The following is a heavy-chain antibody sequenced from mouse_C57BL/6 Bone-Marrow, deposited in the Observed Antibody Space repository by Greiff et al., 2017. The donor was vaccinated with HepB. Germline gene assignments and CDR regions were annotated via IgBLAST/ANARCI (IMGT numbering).Heavy chain of an antibody. CDR3: TRDDGYLFAY. CDR1: GFTFSSYA. D-gene: IGHD2-3*01. CDR2: ISSGGDYI. J-gene: IGHJ3*01. V-gene: IGHV5-9-1*02. Sequence: EVKLVESGEGLVKPGGSLKLSCAASGFTFSSYAMSWVRQTPEKRLEWVAYISSGGDYIYYADTVKGRFTISRDNARNTLYLQMSSLKSEDTAMYYCTRDDGYLFAYWGQGTLVTVSA.